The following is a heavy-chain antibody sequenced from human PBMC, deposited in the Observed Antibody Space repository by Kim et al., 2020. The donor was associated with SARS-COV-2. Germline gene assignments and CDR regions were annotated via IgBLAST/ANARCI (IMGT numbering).Heavy chain of an antibody. Sequence: SETLSLTCAVYGGSFSGYYWSWIRQPPGKGLEWIGEINHSGSTNYNPSLKSRVTISVDTSKNQFSLKLSSVTAADTAVYYCARGGLAGYYSLYYYGMDVWGQGTTVTVSS. CDR1: GGSFSGYY. J-gene: IGHJ6*02. CDR3: ARGGLAGYYSLYYYGMDV. CDR2: INHSGST. D-gene: IGHD3-9*01. V-gene: IGHV4-34*01.